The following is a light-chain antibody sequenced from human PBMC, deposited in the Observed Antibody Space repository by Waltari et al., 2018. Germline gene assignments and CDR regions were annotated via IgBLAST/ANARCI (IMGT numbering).Light chain of an antibody. CDR2: GAS. J-gene: IGKJ2*01. CDR1: QSVSSSY. Sequence: VLTQSPGTLSLSPGERATLSCRASQSVSSSYLAWYQQKPGQAPRLLIYGASSRATGIPDRFSGSGSGTDFTLTISRLEPEDFAVYYCQQYGSSPPVTFGQGTKLEI. V-gene: IGKV3-20*01. CDR3: QQYGSSPPVT.